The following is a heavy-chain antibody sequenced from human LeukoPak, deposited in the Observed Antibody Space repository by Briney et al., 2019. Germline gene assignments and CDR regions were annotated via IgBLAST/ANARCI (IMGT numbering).Heavy chain of an antibody. CDR1: GYSISSGYY. J-gene: IGHJ4*02. D-gene: IGHD1-14*01. CDR2: IYYSGST. V-gene: IGHV4-38-2*02. CDR3: ARRYEGVFDY. Sequence: PSETLSLTCTVSGYSISSGYYWGWIRQPPGKGLEWIGSIYYSGSTYYNPSLKSRVTISVDTSKNQFSLKLSSVTAADTAVYYCARRYEGVFDYWGQGTLVTVSS.